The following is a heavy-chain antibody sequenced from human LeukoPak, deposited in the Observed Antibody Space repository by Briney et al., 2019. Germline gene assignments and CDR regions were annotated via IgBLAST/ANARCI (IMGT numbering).Heavy chain of an antibody. CDR3: ARGGSDSDY. CDR2: IKQDGSDE. V-gene: IGHV3-7*04. CDR1: GFTFSNYW. Sequence: GGSLRIPCEASGFTFSNYWMTWVCQAPGKGLEWVANIKQDGSDENYVDSVKGRFTISRDNGKNSLYLQMNSLRAEDTAVYYCARGGSDSDYWGQGTLVTVSS. D-gene: IGHD6-6*01. J-gene: IGHJ4*02.